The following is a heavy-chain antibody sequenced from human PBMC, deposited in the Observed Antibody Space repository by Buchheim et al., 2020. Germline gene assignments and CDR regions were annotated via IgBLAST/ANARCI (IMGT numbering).Heavy chain of an antibody. CDR1: GYTFTSYD. D-gene: IGHD3-22*01. Sequence: QVQLVQSGAEVKKPGASVKVSCKASGYTFTSYDINWVRQATGQGLEWMGWMNPNSGNTGYAQKFQGRVTMTRNPSISTAYMELSSLRSEDTAVYYCARRGTRYYYDSSGYYYVGDFDYWGQGTL. CDR3: ARRGTRYYYDSSGYYYVGDFDY. CDR2: MNPNSGNT. V-gene: IGHV1-8*01. J-gene: IGHJ4*02.